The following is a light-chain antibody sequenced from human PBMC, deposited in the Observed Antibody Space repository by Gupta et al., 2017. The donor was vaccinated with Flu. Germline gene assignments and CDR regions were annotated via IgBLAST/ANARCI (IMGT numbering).Light chain of an antibody. J-gene: IGLJ3*02. CDR2: ENN. CDR1: SFTIASNY. V-gene: IGLV1-51*01. CDR3: GTWDNSLSAGV. Sequence: VDISFHGTSFTIASNYVSCNHQLPGTAPKLLFYENNKRHAGSPARFSGSKSGTSATLATTRLQTGAEADYYCGTWDNSLSAGVFGGGTKLTVL.